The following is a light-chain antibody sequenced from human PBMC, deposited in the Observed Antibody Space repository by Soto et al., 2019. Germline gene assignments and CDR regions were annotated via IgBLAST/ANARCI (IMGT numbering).Light chain of an antibody. J-gene: IGKJ5*01. Sequence: DIQLTQSPSFLSASVGDRVTITCRASQGISSYLAWYQQKPGKAPKLLIYAASTLQSGVQSRFSGSGSGTEFTLTISRLQPEDFATYYCKQLNSYPITFGQGTRLEIK. V-gene: IGKV1-9*01. CDR1: QGISSY. CDR3: KQLNSYPIT. CDR2: AAS.